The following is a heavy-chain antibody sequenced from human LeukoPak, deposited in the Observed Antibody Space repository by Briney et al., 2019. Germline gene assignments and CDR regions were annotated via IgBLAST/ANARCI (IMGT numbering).Heavy chain of an antibody. D-gene: IGHD2-21*01. CDR1: GFTFSSYT. CDR3: VKDTGESLVFDI. J-gene: IGHJ3*02. V-gene: IGHV3-48*04. CDR2: ISNSGSTI. Sequence: PGGSLRLSCAASGFTFSSYTMHWVRQAPGKGLEWLSYISNSGSTIYYADSVKGRFTISRDNTKNSLYLQMNSLRAEDTAMYYCVKDTGESLVFDIWGQGTMVTVSS.